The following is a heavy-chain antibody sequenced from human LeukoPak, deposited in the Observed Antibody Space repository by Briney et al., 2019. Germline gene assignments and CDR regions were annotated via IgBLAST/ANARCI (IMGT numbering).Heavy chain of an antibody. D-gene: IGHD3-22*01. Sequence: NTSETLSLTCAVSGGSISGSNWWSWVRQPPGKGLEWIGEIYHSGSTNYNPSLKSRVTISVDKSKNQFSLKLSSVTAADTAVYYCASVVYYYDSSGYTFDYWGQGTLVTVSS. CDR2: IYHSGST. J-gene: IGHJ4*02. CDR1: GGSISGSNW. V-gene: IGHV4-4*02. CDR3: ASVVYYYDSSGYTFDY.